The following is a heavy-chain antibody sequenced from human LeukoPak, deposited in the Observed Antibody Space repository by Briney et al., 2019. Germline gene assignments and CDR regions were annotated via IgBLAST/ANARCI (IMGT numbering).Heavy chain of an antibody. CDR3: AGGDSANWFDP. CDR2: MNPNSGHT. V-gene: IGHV1-8*01. CDR1: GYTFTSYD. J-gene: IGHJ5*02. Sequence: ASVKVSCKASGYTFTSYDINWVRQATGQGLEWMGWMNPNSGHTGYAQRFQGRVTMTRNTPISTAYMELSSLGSEDTAVYYCAGGDSANWFDPWGQGTLVTVSS. D-gene: IGHD2-15*01.